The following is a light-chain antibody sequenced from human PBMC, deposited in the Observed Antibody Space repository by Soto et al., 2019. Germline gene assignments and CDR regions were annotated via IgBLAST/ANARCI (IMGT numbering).Light chain of an antibody. J-gene: IGKJ1*01. Sequence: EIVMTQSPATLSVSPGETATLSCRASQSVNSNLAWYQQKPGQAPRLLISDASTRAAGLPARFSGSGSGTAFTLTISTLQSEDFAVYFGQQYNNWPKTFGQGTKVEIK. V-gene: IGKV3-15*01. CDR3: QQYNNWPKT. CDR1: QSVNSN. CDR2: DAS.